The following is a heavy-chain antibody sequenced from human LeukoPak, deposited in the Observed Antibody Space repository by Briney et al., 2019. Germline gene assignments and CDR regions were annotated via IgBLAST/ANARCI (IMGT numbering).Heavy chain of an antibody. J-gene: IGHJ4*02. CDR1: GFSFSSFA. V-gene: IGHV3-23*01. D-gene: IGHD5-12*01. Sequence: GGSLRLSCAASGFSFSSFAMGWVRQAPGKGPDWVSSISGGADRPYYADSVKGRFTISKDNSKNTLYLQINSLRVEDTAIYYCVKAREYNGHDPVGYYWGQGALVNVSS. CDR2: ISGGADRP. CDR3: VKAREYNGHDPVGYY.